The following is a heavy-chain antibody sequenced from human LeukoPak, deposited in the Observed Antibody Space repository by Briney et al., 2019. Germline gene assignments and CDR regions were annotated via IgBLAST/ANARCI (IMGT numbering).Heavy chain of an antibody. J-gene: IGHJ4*02. D-gene: IGHD6-19*01. CDR2: INAGNGNT. V-gene: IGHV1-3*01. CDR3: ARVSSGWYYFDY. Sequence: ASVTDSFKASGYTFTSYAMHWVRQAPGQRLEWMGWINAGNGNTKYSQKFQGRVTITRDTSASTAYMELSSLRSEDTAVYYCARVSSGWYYFDYWGQGTLATVSS. CDR1: GYTFTSYA.